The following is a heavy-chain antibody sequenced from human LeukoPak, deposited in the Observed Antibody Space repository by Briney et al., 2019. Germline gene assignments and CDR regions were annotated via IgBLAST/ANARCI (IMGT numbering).Heavy chain of an antibody. V-gene: IGHV4-34*01. CDR2: INHSGST. CDR1: GGSFSGYY. CDR3: ASNAQQWLVKYNWFDP. D-gene: IGHD6-19*01. Sequence: SGTLSLTCAVYGGSFSGYYWSWIRQPPGKGLEWIGEINHSGSTNYNPSLKSRVTISVDTSKNQFSLKLRSVTAADTAVYYCASNAQQWLVKYNWFDPWGQGTLVTVSS. J-gene: IGHJ5*02.